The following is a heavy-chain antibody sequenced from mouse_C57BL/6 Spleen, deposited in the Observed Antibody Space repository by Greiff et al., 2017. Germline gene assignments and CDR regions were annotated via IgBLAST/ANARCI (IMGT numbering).Heavy chain of an antibody. D-gene: IGHD3-2*02. Sequence: QVQLQQSGAELVKPGASVKISCKASGYAFSSYWMNWVKQRPGKGLEWIGHIYPGDGDTNYNGKFKGKATLTADKSYSTAYMQLSSLTSEDSAVYFCARSKTAQAGYYAMDYWGQGTSVTVSA. J-gene: IGHJ4*01. CDR3: ARSKTAQAGYYAMDY. CDR2: IYPGDGDT. V-gene: IGHV1-80*01. CDR1: GYAFSSYW.